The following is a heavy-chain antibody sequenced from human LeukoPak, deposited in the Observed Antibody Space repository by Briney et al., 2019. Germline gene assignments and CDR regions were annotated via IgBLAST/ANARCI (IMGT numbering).Heavy chain of an antibody. J-gene: IGHJ4*02. CDR2: IIGSGGST. CDR1: GFTFSSYA. D-gene: IGHD2-15*01. CDR3: AKAPGGYCSGGSCYLDY. Sequence: GGSLRLSCAASGFTFSSYAMSWVRQAPGKGLEWVSAIIGSGGSTYYADSVKGRFTISRDNSKNTLYLQMNSLRAEDTAVYYCAKAPGGYCSGGSCYLDYWGQGTLVTVSS. V-gene: IGHV3-23*01.